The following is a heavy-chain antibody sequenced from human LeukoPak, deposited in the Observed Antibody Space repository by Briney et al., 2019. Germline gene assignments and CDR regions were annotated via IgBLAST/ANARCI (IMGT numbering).Heavy chain of an antibody. CDR3: TRQSIAGDRRDY. J-gene: IGHJ4*02. CDR1: GFTFSGSA. V-gene: IGHV3-73*01. CDR2: IRSKANSYAT. Sequence: GGSLRLSCAASGFTFSGSAMHWVRQASGKGLEWVGRIRSKANSYATAYAASVKGRITISRDDSKNTAYLQMNSLKTEDTAVYYCTRQSIAGDRRDYWGQGTLVTVSS. D-gene: IGHD6-6*01.